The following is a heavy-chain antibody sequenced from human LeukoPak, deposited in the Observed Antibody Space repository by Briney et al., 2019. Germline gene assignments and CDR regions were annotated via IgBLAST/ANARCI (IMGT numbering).Heavy chain of an antibody. CDR2: INSDGSTT. V-gene: IGHV3-74*01. D-gene: IGHD3-3*01. CDR1: GFTFSNFW. Sequence: PGGSLRLSCAASGFTFSNFWMHWVRQAPGKGPVWVSRINSDGSTTTYADSVKGRFPISRDNAKNTLYLQMNSLGAEDTAVYYCARDWSTPWGQGTLVTVSS. CDR3: ARDWSTP. J-gene: IGHJ5*02.